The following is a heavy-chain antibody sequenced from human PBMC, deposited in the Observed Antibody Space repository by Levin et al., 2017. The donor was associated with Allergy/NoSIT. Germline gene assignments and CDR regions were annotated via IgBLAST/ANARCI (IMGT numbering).Heavy chain of an antibody. CDR1: GYTFTSYY. D-gene: IGHD2-2*01. CDR3: AREGREIVVVPAAMPPLYYYYYMDG. J-gene: IGHJ6*03. CDR2: INPSGGST. Sequence: GESLKISCKASGYTFTSYYMHWVRQAPGQGLEWMGIINPSGGSTSYAQKFQGRVTMTRDTSTSTVYMELSSLRSEDTAVYYCAREGREIVVVPAAMPPLYYYYYMDGWGKGTTVTVSS. V-gene: IGHV1-46*01.